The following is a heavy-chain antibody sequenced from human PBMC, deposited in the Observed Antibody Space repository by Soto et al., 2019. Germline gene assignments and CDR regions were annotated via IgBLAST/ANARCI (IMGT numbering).Heavy chain of an antibody. CDR1: GYTFTSYY. D-gene: IGHD2-15*01. V-gene: IGHV1-46*01. J-gene: IGHJ3*02. CDR2: INPSGGST. CDR3: ARGAGYCSGGSCYQDAFDI. Sequence: QVQLVQSGAEVKKPGASVKVSCKASGYTFTSYYMHWVRQAPGQGLEWMGIINPSGGSTSYAQKFQGRVTMTWDTSTSTVYMELSSLRSEDTAVYYCARGAGYCSGGSCYQDAFDIWGQGTMVTVSS.